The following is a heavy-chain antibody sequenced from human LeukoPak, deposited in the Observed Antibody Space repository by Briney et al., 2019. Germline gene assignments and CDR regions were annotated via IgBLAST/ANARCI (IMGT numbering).Heavy chain of an antibody. J-gene: IGHJ4*02. CDR3: ARDQGFDCSSTSCSLMTSVGLDY. Sequence: ASVRVSCKASGYTFTSYYMHWVRQAPGQGLEWMGIINPSGGSTSYAQKFQGRVTMTRDMSTSTVYMELSSLRSEDTAVYYCARDQGFDCSSTSCSLMTSVGLDYWGQGTLVTVSS. CDR2: INPSGGST. V-gene: IGHV1-46*01. D-gene: IGHD2-2*01. CDR1: GYTFTSYY.